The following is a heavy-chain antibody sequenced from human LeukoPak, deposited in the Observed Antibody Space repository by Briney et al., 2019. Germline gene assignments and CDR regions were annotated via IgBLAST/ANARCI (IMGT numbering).Heavy chain of an antibody. V-gene: IGHV3-15*07. CDR1: GFTFSNAW. J-gene: IGHJ4*02. D-gene: IGHD1-26*01. CDR2: IKSKTDGGTT. Sequence: GGSLRLSCAASGFTFSNAWMNWVRQAPGKGLEWVGRIKSKTDGGTTDYAAPVKGRFTISRDDSKNTLYLQMNSLKTEGTAVYYCTTRGGWELPGGFDYWGQGTLVTVSS. CDR3: TTRGGWELPGGFDY.